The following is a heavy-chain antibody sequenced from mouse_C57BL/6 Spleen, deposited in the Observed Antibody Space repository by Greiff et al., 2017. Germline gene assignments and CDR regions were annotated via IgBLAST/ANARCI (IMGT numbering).Heavy chain of an antibody. CDR1: GYSITSGYY. CDR2: ISYDGSN. Sequence: EVKLVESGPGLVKPSQSLSLTCSVTGYSITSGYYWNWIRQFPGNKLEWMGYISYDGSNNYNPSLKNRISITRDTSKNQFFLKLNSVTTEDTATYYCARLTGTTPFDYWGQGTTLTVSS. V-gene: IGHV3-6*01. CDR3: ARLTGTTPFDY. D-gene: IGHD4-1*01. J-gene: IGHJ2*01.